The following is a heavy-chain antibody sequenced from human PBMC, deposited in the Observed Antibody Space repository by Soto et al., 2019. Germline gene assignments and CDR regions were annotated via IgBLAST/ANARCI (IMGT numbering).Heavy chain of an antibody. CDR1: GYTFTSYA. CDR3: ARALHSSSWYSGFDP. J-gene: IGHJ5*02. Sequence: QVQLVQSGAEVKKPGASVKVSCKASGYTFTSYAMHWVRQAPGQRLEWMGWINAGNGNTKYSQKFQGRVTITRDTSASTAYMELSSLRSEDTAVYYCARALHSSSWYSGFDPWGQGTLVTVSS. D-gene: IGHD6-13*01. V-gene: IGHV1-3*01. CDR2: INAGNGNT.